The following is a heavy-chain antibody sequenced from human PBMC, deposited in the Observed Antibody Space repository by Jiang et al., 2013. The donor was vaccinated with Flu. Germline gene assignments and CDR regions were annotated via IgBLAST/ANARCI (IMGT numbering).Heavy chain of an antibody. CDR2: IYWDDDK. CDR3: AHSRGYCSSTSCYTYHWYFDL. D-gene: IGHD2-2*02. V-gene: IGHV2-5*02. CDR1: VG. Sequence: VGVGWIRQPHGKALEWLALIYWDDDKRYSPSLKSRLTITKDTSKNQVVLTMTNMDPVDTATYYCAHSRGYCSSTSCYTYHWYFDLWGRGTLVTVSS. J-gene: IGHJ2*01.